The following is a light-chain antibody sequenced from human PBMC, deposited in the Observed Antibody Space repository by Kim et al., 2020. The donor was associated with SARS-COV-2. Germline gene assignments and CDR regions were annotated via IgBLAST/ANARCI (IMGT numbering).Light chain of an antibody. CDR3: QQYGSSPPT. CDR2: GAS. J-gene: IGKJ1*01. V-gene: IGKV3-20*01. CDR1: DSGSRCC. Sequence: SPWKSATHSCNANDSGSRCCLALYQQKPGKAPRRLIYGASSRATGIPERFSGSGSGTDFTLTISRLEPEDCAVYYCQQYGSSPPTFGQGTKVDIK.